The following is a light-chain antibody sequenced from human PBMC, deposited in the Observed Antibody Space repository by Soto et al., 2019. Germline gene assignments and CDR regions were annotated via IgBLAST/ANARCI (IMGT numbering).Light chain of an antibody. Sequence: DIQMTQSPPSLSASVGDRVTITCQASHDIGNSLNWYQAKPGQAPKLVIYDAYNLETGVPSTFSGSGYGTLFTFTISGLRPEDTATYYCQKSDHLPLFGPGTKVDIK. CDR3: QKSDHLPL. V-gene: IGKV1-33*01. CDR1: HDIGNS. J-gene: IGKJ3*01. CDR2: DAY.